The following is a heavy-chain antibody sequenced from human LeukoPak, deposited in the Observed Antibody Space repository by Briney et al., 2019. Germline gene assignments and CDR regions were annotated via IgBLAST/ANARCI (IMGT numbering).Heavy chain of an antibody. CDR3: ARQRGGQQLLNSDAFDI. J-gene: IGHJ3*02. CDR2: IYYSGST. CDR1: GGSISSYY. D-gene: IGHD6-13*01. Sequence: SETLSLTCTVSGGSISSYYWSWIRQPPGKGLEWIGYIYYSGSTNYNPSLKSRVTISVDTSKNQFSLKLSSVTAADTAVYYCARQRGGQQLLNSDAFDIWGQGTMVTVSS. V-gene: IGHV4-59*08.